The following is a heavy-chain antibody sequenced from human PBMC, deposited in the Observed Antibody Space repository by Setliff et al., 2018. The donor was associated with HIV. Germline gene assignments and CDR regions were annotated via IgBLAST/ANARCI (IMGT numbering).Heavy chain of an antibody. V-gene: IGHV4-4*09. CDR3: ARPRLRGSGAFDI. D-gene: IGHD2-21*01. CDR2: IYIYNSGST. CDR1: GASIRGHY. J-gene: IGHJ3*02. Sequence: ETLSLTCSVSGASIRGHYWSWIRQSPGKGLEWIGYIYIYNSGSTNYNPSLTSRVTISVDTSRNQFSLKLSSVTAADTAVYYCARPRLRGSGAFDIWGQGTMVTVSS.